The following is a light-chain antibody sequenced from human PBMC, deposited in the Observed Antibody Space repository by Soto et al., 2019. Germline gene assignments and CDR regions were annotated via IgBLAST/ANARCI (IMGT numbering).Light chain of an antibody. CDR1: QNVFSN. Sequence: SGLTHSPTPLSASTGATPSLSHWASQNVFSNLAWYQQKPGQAPRLLIYGASTRATGVPARFSGSGSGTEFTLTISSLQSEDVAVYWCQQYNKWPLTFGPGARL. J-gene: IGKJ5*01. CDR3: QQYNKWPLT. V-gene: IGKV3D-15*01. CDR2: GAS.